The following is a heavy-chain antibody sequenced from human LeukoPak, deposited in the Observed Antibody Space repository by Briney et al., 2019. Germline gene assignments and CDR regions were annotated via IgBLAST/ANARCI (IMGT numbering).Heavy chain of an antibody. D-gene: IGHD6-19*01. CDR3: ARVHDSDWYFDY. CDR1: GYSFTTYY. CDR2: IKPSGGST. Sequence: GASVKVSCKASGYSFTTYYMHWVRQAPGQGLEWMGIIKPSGGSTSYAQKFQDRVTMTRDTSTSTVYMELSSLRSEDTAVYYSARVHDSDWYFDYWGQGTLVTVSS. J-gene: IGHJ4*02. V-gene: IGHV1-46*01.